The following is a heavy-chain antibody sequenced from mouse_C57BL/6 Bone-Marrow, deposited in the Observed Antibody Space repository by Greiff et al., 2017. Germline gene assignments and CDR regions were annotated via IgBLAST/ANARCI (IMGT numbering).Heavy chain of an antibody. CDR1: GYTFTSYW. CDR3: ATVLLRFYAMDY. CDR2: IDPSDSYT. D-gene: IGHD1-1*01. J-gene: IGHJ4*01. V-gene: IGHV1-69*01. Sequence: QVQLQQPGTELVKPGASVKLSCKASGYTFTSYWMHWVKQRLGQGLEWIGEIDPSDSYTNYNQKFKGKSTLTVDKSSSTAYMQLSSLTSEDSAVYYCATVLLRFYAMDYWGQGTSVTVSS.